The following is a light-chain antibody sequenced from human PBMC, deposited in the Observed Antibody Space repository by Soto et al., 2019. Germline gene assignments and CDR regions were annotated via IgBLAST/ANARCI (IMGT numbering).Light chain of an antibody. Sequence: TQLTQSPSSLSASVGDRLTITCRASQGISSYLAWYQQKPGKXPKXXIYKASTLKSGVPSRFSGSGSGTEGTITISSLQPDDVETYYGQHYNSYSEAFGQGTKVDIK. CDR1: QGISSY. CDR2: KAS. V-gene: IGKV1-5*03. CDR3: QHYNSYSEA. J-gene: IGKJ1*01.